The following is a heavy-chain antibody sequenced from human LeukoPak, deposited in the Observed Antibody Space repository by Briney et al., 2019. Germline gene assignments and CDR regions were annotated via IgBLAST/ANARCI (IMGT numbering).Heavy chain of an antibody. D-gene: IGHD2-15*01. Sequence: GASVKVSCKASGHTFTSYDINWVRQATGQGLEWMGWMNPNSGNTGYAQKFQGRVTMTRNTSISTAYMELSSLRSEDTAVYYCARGPPRGCSGGSCYYRGPLNFWGQGTLVTVSS. CDR3: ARGPPRGCSGGSCYYRGPLNF. CDR2: MNPNSGNT. J-gene: IGHJ4*02. V-gene: IGHV1-8*01. CDR1: GHTFTSYD.